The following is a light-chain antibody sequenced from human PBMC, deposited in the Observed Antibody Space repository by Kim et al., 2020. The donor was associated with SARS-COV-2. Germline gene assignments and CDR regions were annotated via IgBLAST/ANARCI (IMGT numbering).Light chain of an antibody. CDR3: QQYNNWPYP. CDR2: SAS. J-gene: IGKJ2*01. Sequence: SVSPGERATLSCRASQSVSSNLAWYQQKPGQAPRLLIYSASTRATGIPARFSGSGSGTEFTLTISSLQSEDFAVYYCQQYNNWPYPFGQGTKLEI. CDR1: QSVSSN. V-gene: IGKV3-15*01.